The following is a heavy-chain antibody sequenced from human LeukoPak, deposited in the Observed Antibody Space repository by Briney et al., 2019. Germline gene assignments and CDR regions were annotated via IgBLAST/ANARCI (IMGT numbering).Heavy chain of an antibody. CDR2: IYYSGST. CDR1: GGSISSSSYY. Sequence: SETLSLTCTVSGGSISSSSYYWGWIRQPPGKGLEWIGSIYYSGSTYYNPSLKSRVTISVDTSKNQFSLKLSSVTAADTAVYYCARDLSSLGYCSGGSCFDAFDIWGQGTMVTVSS. J-gene: IGHJ3*02. D-gene: IGHD2-15*01. CDR3: ARDLSSLGYCSGGSCFDAFDI. V-gene: IGHV4-39*02.